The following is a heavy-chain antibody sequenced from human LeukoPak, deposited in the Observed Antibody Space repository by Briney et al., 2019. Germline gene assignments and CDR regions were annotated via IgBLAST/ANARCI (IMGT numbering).Heavy chain of an antibody. V-gene: IGHV3-53*01. CDR2: IYSGGST. Sequence: GGSLRLSCATSGFTVSSNYMSWVRQAPGKGLEWVSIIYSGGSTYYADSVKGRFSISRDNSKNTLYLQISSLRVEDTAVYYCAKVATWTHFDYWGQGILVTVSS. J-gene: IGHJ4*02. CDR3: AKVATWTHFDY. CDR1: GFTVSSNY. D-gene: IGHD3/OR15-3a*01.